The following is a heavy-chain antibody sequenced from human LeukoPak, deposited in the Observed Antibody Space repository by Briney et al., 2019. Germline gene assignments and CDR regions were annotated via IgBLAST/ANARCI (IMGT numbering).Heavy chain of an antibody. D-gene: IGHD3-22*01. Sequence: GGSLRLSCAASGFTFSSYAMSWVRQAPGKGLEWASAISGSGGSTYYADSVKGRFTISRDNSKNTLYLQMNSLRAEDTAVYYCAKARNYYDSSGYYDYWGQGTLVTVSS. V-gene: IGHV3-23*01. CDR2: ISGSGGST. CDR1: GFTFSSYA. J-gene: IGHJ4*02. CDR3: AKARNYYDSSGYYDY.